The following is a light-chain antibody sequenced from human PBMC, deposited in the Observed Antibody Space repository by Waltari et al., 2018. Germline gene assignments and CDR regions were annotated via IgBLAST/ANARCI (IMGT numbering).Light chain of an antibody. CDR1: SRDAVFLYY. Sequence: QSALTHPASVSGCRGQSITLACTGTSRDAVFLYYVSWYQQHPGKAPKLMVYDVFARPSGVSNRFSGSKSGNTASLTISGLQAEDEADYYCNSYAGSSSWVFGGGTKLTVL. V-gene: IGLV2-14*03. J-gene: IGLJ3*02. CDR3: NSYAGSSSWV. CDR2: DVF.